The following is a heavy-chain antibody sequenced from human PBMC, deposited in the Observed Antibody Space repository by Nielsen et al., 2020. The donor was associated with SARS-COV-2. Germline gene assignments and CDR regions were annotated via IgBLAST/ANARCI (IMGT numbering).Heavy chain of an antibody. D-gene: IGHD2-15*01. CDR3: FRRGWDCRGGVCYSSYPDYYSFHMDV. V-gene: IGHV3-73*01. CDR2: VRSSDYDYAP. Sequence: GGSLRLSCAASGFSFSGSSVHWVRQAPGKGLEWVGCVRSSDYDYAPEVAASVAGRFSISRADSKNTAYLQMNSLKPEDTAIYFCFRRGWDCRGGVCYSSYPDYYSFHMDVWGEGTMVIVSS. J-gene: IGHJ6*03. CDR1: GFSFSGSS.